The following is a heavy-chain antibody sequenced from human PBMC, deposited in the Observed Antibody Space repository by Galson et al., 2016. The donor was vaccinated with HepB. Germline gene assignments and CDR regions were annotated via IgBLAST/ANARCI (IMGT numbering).Heavy chain of an antibody. D-gene: IGHD3-10*01. V-gene: IGHV3-23*01. Sequence: SLRLSCAASGFTFSSYAMNWVRQAPGKGLEWVSSFSGSGGSTYYADSVKGRFTISRDNAKNSLYLQMNGLRVDETAVYYCSRGMTGSYFDWGQGTLVTVSS. CDR3: SRGMTGSYFD. J-gene: IGHJ4*02. CDR2: FSGSGGST. CDR1: GFTFSSYA.